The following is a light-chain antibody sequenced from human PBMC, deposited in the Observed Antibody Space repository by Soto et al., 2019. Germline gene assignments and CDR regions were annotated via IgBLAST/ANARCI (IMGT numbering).Light chain of an antibody. CDR3: QQYYNTPT. CDR2: WAS. J-gene: IGKJ4*01. Sequence: DIVMTQSPDSLAVSLGERATINCKSGQSVLYSSNNKNYLAWYQQKPGQPPKLLIYWASTRESGVPDRFSGSGSETDFTLTISSLQAEDVAIYYCQQYYNTPTFGGGTKVEIK. V-gene: IGKV4-1*01. CDR1: QSVLYSSNNKNY.